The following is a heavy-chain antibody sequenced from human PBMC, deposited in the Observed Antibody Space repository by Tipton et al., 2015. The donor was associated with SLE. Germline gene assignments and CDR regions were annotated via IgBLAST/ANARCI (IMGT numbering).Heavy chain of an antibody. J-gene: IGHJ3*02. CDR1: GGSISSSSYY. CDR2: IYTSGST. CDR3: ARDRSTLTVGAFDI. V-gene: IGHV4-61*02. D-gene: IGHD3-22*01. Sequence: TLSLTCTVSGGSISSSSYYWGWIRQPAGKGLEWIGRIYTSGSTNYNPSLKSRVTISVDTSKNQFSLKLSSVTAADTAVYYCARDRSTLTVGAFDIWGQGTMVTVSS.